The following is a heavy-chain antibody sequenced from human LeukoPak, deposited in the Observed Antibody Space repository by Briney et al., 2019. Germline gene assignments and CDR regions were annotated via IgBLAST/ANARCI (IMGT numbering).Heavy chain of an antibody. CDR3: ASARAENDSSGYQSWFDP. CDR2: INHSGST. J-gene: IGHJ5*02. Sequence: SETLSLTCAVYGGSFSGYYWSWIRQPPGKGLEWIGEINHSGSTNYNPSLKSRVTISVDTSKNQFSLKLSSVTAADTAVYYCASARAENDSSGYQSWFDPWGQGTLVTVSS. CDR1: GGSFSGYY. V-gene: IGHV4-34*01. D-gene: IGHD3-22*01.